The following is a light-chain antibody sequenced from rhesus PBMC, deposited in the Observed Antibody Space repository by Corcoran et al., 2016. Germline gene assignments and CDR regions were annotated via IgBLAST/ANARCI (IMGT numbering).Light chain of an antibody. CDR2: RNN. V-gene: IGLV10-114*01. CDR3: SAWDSIPSAHV. Sequence: QAGLTQPPSVSKGLRQTATLTGTGNSNNVGNQGAAWLQQHQGHPPKLLSYRNNNRPSGISERFSASRSGNTASLTITGLQPEDEADYYCSAWDSIPSAHVFGSGTKLTAL. J-gene: IGLJ6*01. CDR1: SNNVGNQG.